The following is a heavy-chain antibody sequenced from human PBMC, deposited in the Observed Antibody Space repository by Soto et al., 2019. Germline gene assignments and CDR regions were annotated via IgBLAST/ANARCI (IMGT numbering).Heavy chain of an antibody. J-gene: IGHJ6*01. CDR1: GFTFSTYW. V-gene: IGHV3-7*04. CDR3: ARDPSGVPDAEHFYYYYGMDV. Sequence: EVQLVESGGGLVQPGGSLRLSCAASGFTFSTYWMTWVRQAPGKGLEWVANIKQDGSEKYYVDSVKGQFTISRDNAKNSLYLQMNSLRAEDTAVYYCARDPSGVPDAEHFYYYYGMDVW. D-gene: IGHD2-2*01. CDR2: IKQDGSEK.